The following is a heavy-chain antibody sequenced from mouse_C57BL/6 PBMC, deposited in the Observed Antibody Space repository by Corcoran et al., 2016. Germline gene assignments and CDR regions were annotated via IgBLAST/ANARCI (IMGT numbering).Heavy chain of an antibody. V-gene: IGHV3-6*01. J-gene: IGHJ1*03. CDR1: GYSITSGYY. CDR2: ISYDGSN. CDR3: ARAGYYGSRDWYFDV. Sequence: DVQLQESGPGLVKPSQSLSLTCSVTGYSITSGYYWNWIRQFPGNKLEWMGYISYDGSNNYNPSLKNRISITRDTSKNQFFLKLNSVTTEDTATYYCARAGYYGSRDWYFDVWGTGTTVTVSS. D-gene: IGHD1-1*01.